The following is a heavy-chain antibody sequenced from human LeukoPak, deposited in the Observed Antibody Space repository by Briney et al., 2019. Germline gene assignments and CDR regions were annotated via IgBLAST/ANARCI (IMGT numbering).Heavy chain of an antibody. Sequence: SQTLSLTCTVSRGSISSGRYYWSWIRQHPGKGLEWIGFIYYSGSTYYNPSLKSRVTISIDTSKNQFSLKLSSVTAADTAVYYCARVPDGYNPSVVDYWGQGILVTVSS. CDR2: IYYSGST. D-gene: IGHD5-24*01. CDR3: ARVPDGYNPSVVDY. J-gene: IGHJ4*02. CDR1: RGSISSGRYY. V-gene: IGHV4-31*03.